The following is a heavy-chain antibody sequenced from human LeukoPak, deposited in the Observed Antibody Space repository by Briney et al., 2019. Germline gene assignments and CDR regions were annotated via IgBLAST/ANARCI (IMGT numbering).Heavy chain of an antibody. J-gene: IGHJ6*02. V-gene: IGHV1-69*13. CDR2: IIPIFGTA. CDR1: GGTFSSYA. Sequence: ASVKVSCKASGGTFSSYAIGWVRQAPGQGLEWMGGIIPIFGTANYAQKFQGRVTITADESTSTAYMELSSLRSEDTAVYYCARPPLPDYYYGMDVWGQGTTVTVSS. CDR3: ARPPLPDYYYGMDV.